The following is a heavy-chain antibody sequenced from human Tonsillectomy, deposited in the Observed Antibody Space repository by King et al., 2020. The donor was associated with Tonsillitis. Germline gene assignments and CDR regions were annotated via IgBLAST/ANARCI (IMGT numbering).Heavy chain of an antibody. J-gene: IGHJ4*02. D-gene: IGHD4-17*01. V-gene: IGHV1-69*18. Sequence: VQLVESGAEVKKPGSSVKVSCKASGGTFSAYAISWLRQVPGQGLEYMGRIIPIFGATNYAQKFQGRVTITADESTSTAYMELSSLRSEDTAVYYCARVKEGGDYLSPFDYWGQGTLVTSPQ. CDR3: ARVKEGGDYLSPFDY. CDR1: GGTFSAYA. CDR2: IIPIFGAT.